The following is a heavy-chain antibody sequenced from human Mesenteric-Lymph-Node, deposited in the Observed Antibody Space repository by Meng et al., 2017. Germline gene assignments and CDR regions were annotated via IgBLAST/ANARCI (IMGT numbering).Heavy chain of an antibody. CDR2: IWYDGSNK. CDR1: GFTFSSYG. Sequence: GESLKISCAASGFTFSSYGMHWVRQAPGKGLEWVAVIWYDGSNKYYADSVKGRFTISRDNSKNTLYLQMNSLKIEDTAVYYCGTGSAFDIWGQGTMVTVSS. CDR3: GTGSAFDI. J-gene: IGHJ3*02. V-gene: IGHV3-33*01. D-gene: IGHD7-27*01.